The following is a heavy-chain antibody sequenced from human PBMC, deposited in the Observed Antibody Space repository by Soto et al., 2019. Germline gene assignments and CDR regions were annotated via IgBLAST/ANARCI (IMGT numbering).Heavy chain of an antibody. V-gene: IGHV4-30-2*01. CDR1: GGSISSGGYS. CDR2: IYHSGST. CDR3: ARGAKDSSGYPDY. D-gene: IGHD3-22*01. Sequence: TLSLTCAVSGGSISSGGYSWSWIRQPPGKGLEWIGYIYHSGSTYYNPSLKSRVTISVDRSKNQFSLKLSSVTAADTAVYYCARGAKDSSGYPDYWGQGTLVTVSS. J-gene: IGHJ4*02.